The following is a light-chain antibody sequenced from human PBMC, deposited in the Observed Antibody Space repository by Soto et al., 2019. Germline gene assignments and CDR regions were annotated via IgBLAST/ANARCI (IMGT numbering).Light chain of an antibody. Sequence: DIQMTQSPSSLSASVGDTVTITCRASQDISNYVAWFQQRPGQAPKSLTYAASSLQSGVTSKFSGSGSGTHFTLTINSLQPEDFATYYCQHYHSYPLTFGGGTKVDIK. CDR1: QDISNY. CDR2: AAS. J-gene: IGKJ4*01. V-gene: IGKV1-16*02. CDR3: QHYHSYPLT.